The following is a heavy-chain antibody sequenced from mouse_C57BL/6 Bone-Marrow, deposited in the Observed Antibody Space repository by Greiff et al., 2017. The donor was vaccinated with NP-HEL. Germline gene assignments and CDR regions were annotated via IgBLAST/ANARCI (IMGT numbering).Heavy chain of an antibody. Sequence: QVQLQQPGAELVKPGASVKMSCKASGYTFTSYWITWVKQRPGQGLEWIGDIYPGSGSTNYNEKFKSKATLTVDTSSSTAYMQLSSLTSEDSAVYCCARWGGYDYDGAYWGQGTLVTVSA. J-gene: IGHJ3*01. CDR3: ARWGGYDYDGAY. CDR2: IYPGSGST. V-gene: IGHV1-55*01. CDR1: GYTFTSYW. D-gene: IGHD2-4*01.